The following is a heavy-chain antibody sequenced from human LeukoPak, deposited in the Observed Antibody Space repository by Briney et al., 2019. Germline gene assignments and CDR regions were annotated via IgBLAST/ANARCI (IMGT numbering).Heavy chain of an antibody. Sequence: ASVKVSCKASGGTFTSYGINWVRQAPGLGLEWMARIIPVVGILNYAQRFQGRVTITADNSTSTVYMELSSLRSEDTAVYYCARDQKTVAGAYYFDYWGQGTLVTVSS. CDR1: GGTFTSYG. CDR3: ARDQKTVAGAYYFDY. V-gene: IGHV1-69*04. CDR2: IIPVVGIL. J-gene: IGHJ4*02. D-gene: IGHD6-19*01.